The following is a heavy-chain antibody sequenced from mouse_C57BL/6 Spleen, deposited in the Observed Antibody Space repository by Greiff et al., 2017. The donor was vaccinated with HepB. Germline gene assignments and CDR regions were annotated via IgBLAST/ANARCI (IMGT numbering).Heavy chain of an antibody. J-gene: IGHJ2*01. CDR3: ARLSQLRYFDY. CDR2: IDPSDSYT. D-gene: IGHD3-2*02. Sequence: QVQLQQPGAELVMPGASVKLSCKASGYTFTSYWMHWVKQRPGQGLEWIGEIDPSDSYTNYNQKFKGKSTLTVDKSSSTAYMQLSSLTYEDSAVYYCARLSQLRYFDYWGQGTTLTVSS. CDR1: GYTFTSYW. V-gene: IGHV1-69*01.